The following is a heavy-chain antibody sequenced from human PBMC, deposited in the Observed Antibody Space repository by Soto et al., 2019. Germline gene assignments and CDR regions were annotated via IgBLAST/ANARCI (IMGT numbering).Heavy chain of an antibody. CDR2: IGGSGGSI. CDR1: GFTFSSYA. V-gene: IGHV3-23*01. CDR3: ARTNGAYSNYFDY. Sequence: GGSLSLSCAASGFTFSSYAMSWVRQAPGKGLEWVSAIGGSGGSIYYADSVKGRFTISRDNAKNSLYLQMNSLRVDDTAVYYCARTNGAYSNYFDYWGQGTLVTVSS. D-gene: IGHD2-8*01. J-gene: IGHJ4*02.